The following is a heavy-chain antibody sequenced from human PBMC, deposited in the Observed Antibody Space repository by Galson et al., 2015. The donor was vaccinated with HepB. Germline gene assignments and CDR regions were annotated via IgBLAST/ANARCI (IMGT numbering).Heavy chain of an antibody. J-gene: IGHJ4*02. V-gene: IGHV6-1*01. CDR1: GDSVSTNSAT. D-gene: IGHD6-19*01. Sequence: CAISGDSVSTNSATWNWIRQSPSRGLEWLGRTYYNSKWYDDYAVSVKSRITIKPDTSKNQFSLQLNSVTPEDTAVYYCARGWGVGPYSSGWGEFDYWGQGTLVTVSS. CDR3: ARGWGVGPYSSGWGEFDY. CDR2: TYYNSKWYD.